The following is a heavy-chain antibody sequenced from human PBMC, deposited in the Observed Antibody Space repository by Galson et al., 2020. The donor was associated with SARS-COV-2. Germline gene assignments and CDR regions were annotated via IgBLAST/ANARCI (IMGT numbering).Heavy chain of an antibody. V-gene: IGHV4-34*01. CDR2: INHTGST. J-gene: IGHJ4*02. CDR1: GGSFSGYY. D-gene: IGHD1-26*01. Sequence: SETLSLTCAVYGGSFSGYYWSWIRRPPGQGLEWSGEINHTGSTNYNPSLKSRVTISVDTSKNQFSLKLRSVTAADTAVFHCARGRVGATNYFDYWGQGILVTVSS. CDR3: ARGRVGATNYFDY.